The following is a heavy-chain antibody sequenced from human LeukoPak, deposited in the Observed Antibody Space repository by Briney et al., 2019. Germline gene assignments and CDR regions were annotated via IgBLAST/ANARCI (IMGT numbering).Heavy chain of an antibody. CDR3: ARSQQKTDSSGWYVRTYYYYGMDV. V-gene: IGHV6-1*01. J-gene: IGHJ6*02. CDR1: GDSVSSNSAA. CDR2: TYYRSKWYN. Sequence: SQTLSLTCAISGDSVSSNSAAWNWIRQSPSRGLEWLGRTYYRSKWYNDYAVSVKSRITINPDTSKNQFSLQLNSVTPEDTAVYYCARSQQKTDSSGWYVRTYYYYGMDVWGQGTTVTVSS. D-gene: IGHD6-19*01.